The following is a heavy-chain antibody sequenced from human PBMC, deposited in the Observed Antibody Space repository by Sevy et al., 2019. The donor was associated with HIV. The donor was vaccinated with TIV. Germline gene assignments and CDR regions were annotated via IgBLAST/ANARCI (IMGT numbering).Heavy chain of an antibody. V-gene: IGHV3-30-3*01. CDR3: ARIGMGQTYGTPPWY. J-gene: IGHJ4*02. CDR1: GFTFSRYA. CDR2: MSYDGGNK. Sequence: GGSLRLSCAVSGFTFSRYAMHWVRQAPGKGLEWVAVMSYDGGNKYYADSVKGRFTISRDNSKNTLFLQMNGLRAEDTAVHYCARIGMGQTYGTPPWYWGQGTLVTVSS. D-gene: IGHD3-10*01.